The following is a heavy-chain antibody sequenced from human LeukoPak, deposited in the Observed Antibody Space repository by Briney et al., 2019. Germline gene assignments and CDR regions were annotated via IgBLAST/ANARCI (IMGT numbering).Heavy chain of an antibody. CDR2: IIPIFGIA. Sequence: SVKVSCKASGGTFSSYAISWVRQAPGQGLEWMGRIIPIFGIANYAQKFQGRVTITADKSTSTAYMELSSLRSEDTAVYYCARGRGKYSSSTSCYTGIGFDPWGQGTLVTVSS. D-gene: IGHD2-2*02. CDR1: GGTFSSYA. V-gene: IGHV1-69*04. CDR3: ARGRGKYSSSTSCYTGIGFDP. J-gene: IGHJ5*02.